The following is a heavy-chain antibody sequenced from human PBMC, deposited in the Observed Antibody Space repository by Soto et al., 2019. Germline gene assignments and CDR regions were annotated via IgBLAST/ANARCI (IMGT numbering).Heavy chain of an antibody. CDR3: TRPSKDGYSFGY. CDR2: IRSRSNNYAT. V-gene: IGHV3-73*01. Sequence: EVQLVESGGGLVQPGGSLKLSCAASGFTFTDSAFHWVRQASGKGLEWVGRIRSRSNNYATAHAASVTGRFSISRDDSRNTAYLQMNSLKTADTAVYYCTRPSKDGYSFGYWGQGTLVTVSS. J-gene: IGHJ4*02. CDR1: GFTFTDSA. D-gene: IGHD4-4*01.